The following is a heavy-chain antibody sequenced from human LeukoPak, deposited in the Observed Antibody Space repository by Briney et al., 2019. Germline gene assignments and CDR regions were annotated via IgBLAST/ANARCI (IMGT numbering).Heavy chain of an antibody. CDR1: GYTFTSYG. CDR3: ARDPSSGYYFDY. Sequence: ASAKVSCKASGYTFTSYGISWVRQAPGQGLEWMGWISAYNGNTNYAQKLQGRVTMTTDTSTSTAYMELRSLRSDDTAVYYCARDPSSGYYFDYWGQGTLVTVSS. D-gene: IGHD3-22*01. CDR2: ISAYNGNT. V-gene: IGHV1-18*01. J-gene: IGHJ4*02.